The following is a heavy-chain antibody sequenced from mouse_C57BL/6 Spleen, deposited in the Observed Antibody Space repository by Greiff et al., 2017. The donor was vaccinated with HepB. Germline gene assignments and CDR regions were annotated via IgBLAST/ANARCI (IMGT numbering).Heavy chain of an antibody. CDR1: GYSFTGYY. CDR3: ASRVYESDGLDFDV. D-gene: IGHD2-4*01. V-gene: IGHV1-31*01. J-gene: IGHJ1*03. CDR2: IYPYNGVS. Sequence: EVQLQQSGPELVKPGASVKISCKASGYSFTGYYMHWVKQSHGNILDWIGYIYPYNGVSSYNQNVKGKATLTLDKSSSTAYMELRSLTSEDSAVYYCASRVYESDGLDFDVWGTGTTVTVSS.